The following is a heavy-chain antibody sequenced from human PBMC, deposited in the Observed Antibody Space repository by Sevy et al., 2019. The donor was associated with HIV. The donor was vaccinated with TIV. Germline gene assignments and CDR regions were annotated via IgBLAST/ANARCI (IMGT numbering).Heavy chain of an antibody. D-gene: IGHD1-26*01. CDR3: ARPRVGPHDEFDI. J-gene: IGHJ3*02. V-gene: IGHV3-7*03. Sequence: GGSLRLSCAASGFTFSSYWMSWVRQAPGKGLEWVANIKQDGSEKYYVDSVKGRFTISRDNAKNSLYLQMNSLRVEDTAGYYCARPRVGPHDEFDIWGQGTMVTVSS. CDR1: GFTFSSYW. CDR2: IKQDGSEK.